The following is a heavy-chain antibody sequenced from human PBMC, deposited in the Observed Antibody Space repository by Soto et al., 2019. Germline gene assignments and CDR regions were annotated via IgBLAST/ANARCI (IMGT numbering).Heavy chain of an antibody. V-gene: IGHV3-48*02. J-gene: IGHJ4*02. CDR1: GFTFSNYG. D-gene: IGHD5-18*01. CDR2: ISYSSATI. Sequence: GGSLRLSCAASGFTFSNYGINWVHQAPGRGLEWISFISYSSATIHYADSVRGRFTISRDNANNSLYLEMSSLRDEDTAVYFCARDSSKYTYGSFYFDYWGQGTLVIVSS. CDR3: ARDSSKYTYGSFYFDY.